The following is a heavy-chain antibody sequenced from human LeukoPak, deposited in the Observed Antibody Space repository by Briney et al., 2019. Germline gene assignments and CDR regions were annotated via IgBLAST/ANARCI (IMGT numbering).Heavy chain of an antibody. J-gene: IGHJ5*02. V-gene: IGHV4-34*01. CDR3: ARTTITRLRYFDWLNWFDP. CDR1: GGSFSGYY. Sequence: SETLSLTCAVYGGSFSGYYWSWIRQPPGKGLEWIGEINHSGSTNYNPSLKSRVTISVDTSKNQFSLKLSSVTAADTAVYYCARTTITRLRYFDWLNWFDPWGQGTLVTVSS. D-gene: IGHD3-9*01. CDR2: INHSGST.